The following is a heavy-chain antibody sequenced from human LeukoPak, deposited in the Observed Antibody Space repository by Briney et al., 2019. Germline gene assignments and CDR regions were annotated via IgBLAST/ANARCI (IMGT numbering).Heavy chain of an antibody. CDR1: GFTFSSYE. CDR2: ISSSGSTI. CDR3: ARDPYYGSGSYYQKRLDY. Sequence: GGSLRLSCAASGFTFSSYEMNWVRQAPGKGLEWVSYISSSGSTIYYADSVKGRFTISRDNAKNSLYLQMNSLRAEDTAVYYCARDPYYGSGSYYQKRLDYWGQGTLVTVSS. D-gene: IGHD3-10*01. V-gene: IGHV3-48*03. J-gene: IGHJ4*02.